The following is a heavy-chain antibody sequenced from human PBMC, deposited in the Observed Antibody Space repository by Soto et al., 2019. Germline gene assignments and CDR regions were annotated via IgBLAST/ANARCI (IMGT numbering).Heavy chain of an antibody. V-gene: IGHV1-2*04. Sequence: QVQLVQSGAEVKKPGASVKVSCKASGYTFTDYYIHWVRQAPGQGLEWMGWINPNSNTDVTNYAQKFQGWVTMTSETSITTAYLEVDRLKSDDTAVYYCARGPRKQLWVGYFDYWGQGTLVTVSS. CDR3: ARGPRKQLWVGYFDY. D-gene: IGHD1-1*01. CDR1: GYTFTDYY. CDR2: INPNSNTDVT. J-gene: IGHJ4*02.